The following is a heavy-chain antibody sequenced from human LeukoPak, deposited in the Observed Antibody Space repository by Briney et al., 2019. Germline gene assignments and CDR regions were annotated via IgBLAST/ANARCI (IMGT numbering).Heavy chain of an antibody. D-gene: IGHD1-26*01. CDR1: GFTISSYW. V-gene: IGHV3-7*05. CDR3: ARTLGD. Sequence: GGSLRLSCAASGFTISSYWMDWVRQAPGKGLEWVANIKQDGSEKYYVDSVKGRFTISRDNAKNSLYLQMNSLRAEDTAVYYCARTLGDWGQGTLVTVSS. J-gene: IGHJ4*02. CDR2: IKQDGSEK.